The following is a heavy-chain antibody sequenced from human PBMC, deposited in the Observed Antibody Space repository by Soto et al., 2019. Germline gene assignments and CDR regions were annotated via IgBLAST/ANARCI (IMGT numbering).Heavy chain of an antibody. CDR1: GFTFSDYY. D-gene: IGHD5-12*01. CDR3: ARAEKTSGDFDY. Sequence: QVQLVESGGGLVKPGGSLRLSCAASGFTFSDYYMDWIRQVPGRGLEWVSCISASGSTINYADSVRGRFTISRDTDKNTLNLQMNSLRVEDTAVYFCARAEKTSGDFDYWGQGTLVTVSS. CDR2: ISASGSTI. J-gene: IGHJ4*02. V-gene: IGHV3-11*01.